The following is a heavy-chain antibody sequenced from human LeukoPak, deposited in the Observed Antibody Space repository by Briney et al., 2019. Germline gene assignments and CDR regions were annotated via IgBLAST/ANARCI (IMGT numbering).Heavy chain of an antibody. J-gene: IGHJ4*02. Sequence: SGTLSLTCTVSGGSISSYYWSWIRQPPGKGLEWIGYIYYSGKIDYNASLKSRVTISVDTSKNQFSLKLSSVTAADTAVYYCAKSGYSFLVDYWGQGTLVTVSS. CDR1: GGSISSYY. CDR3: AKSGYSFLVDY. CDR2: IYYSGKI. D-gene: IGHD5-18*01. V-gene: IGHV4-59*08.